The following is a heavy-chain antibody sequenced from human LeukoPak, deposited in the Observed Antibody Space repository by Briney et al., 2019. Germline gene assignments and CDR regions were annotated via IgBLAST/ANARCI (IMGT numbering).Heavy chain of an antibody. CDR3: ARSYYYGSGSYGLDY. D-gene: IGHD3-10*01. CDR1: GGSVINYY. J-gene: IGHJ4*02. Sequence: SETLSLTCTVSGGSVINYYWTWMRQPPGKGLEWIGYIYYSGSTNYNPSLKSRVTISVDTSKNQFSLKLSSVTAADTAVYYCARSYYYGSGSYGLDYWGQGTLVTVSS. V-gene: IGHV4-59*02. CDR2: IYYSGST.